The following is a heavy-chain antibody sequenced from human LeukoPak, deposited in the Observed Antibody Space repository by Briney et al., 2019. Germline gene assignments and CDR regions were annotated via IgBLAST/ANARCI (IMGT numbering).Heavy chain of an antibody. V-gene: IGHV4-59*08. CDR3: ARQGQGYDYYGMDV. CDR2: IYYSGST. D-gene: IGHD3-16*01. CDR1: SGSLSGYY. J-gene: IGHJ6*02. Sequence: SETLSLTCIVSSGSLSGYYWSWIRQPPGKGLEWIGYIYYSGSTNYNPSLKSRVTISVDTSKNQFSLKLSSVTAADTAVYYCARQGQGYDYYGMDVWGQGTTVTVSS.